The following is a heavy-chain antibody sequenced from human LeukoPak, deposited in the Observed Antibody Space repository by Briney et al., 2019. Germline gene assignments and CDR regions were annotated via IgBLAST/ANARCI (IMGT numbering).Heavy chain of an antibody. J-gene: IGHJ4*02. Sequence: SGTLSLTCAVSGGSISSSNWWSWVRQPPGKGLEWIGYIYYSGSTNYNPSLKSRVTISVDTSKNQFSLKLSSVTAADTAVYYCARETAGYYFDYWGQGTLVTVSS. D-gene: IGHD3-9*01. CDR3: ARETAGYYFDY. CDR2: IYYSGST. V-gene: IGHV4-4*02. CDR1: GGSISSSNW.